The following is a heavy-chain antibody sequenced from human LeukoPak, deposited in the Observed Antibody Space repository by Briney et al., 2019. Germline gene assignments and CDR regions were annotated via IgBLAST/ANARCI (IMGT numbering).Heavy chain of an antibody. Sequence: SETLSLTCTVSDDSLSIIDPYRSWSRQPPGKGREWFEYMYYSGRTFFNPSLKSRLTITVDTSKNQFSLRMSSVTVADTAVYYCARGEILAGYYMDVWGKGTSVSVSS. CDR1: DDSLSIIDPY. V-gene: IGHV4-30-4*01. D-gene: IGHD3-9*01. CDR3: ARGEILAGYYMDV. J-gene: IGHJ6*03. CDR2: MYYSGRT.